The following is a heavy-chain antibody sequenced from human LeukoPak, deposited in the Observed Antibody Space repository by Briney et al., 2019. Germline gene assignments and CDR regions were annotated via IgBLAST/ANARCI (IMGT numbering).Heavy chain of an antibody. Sequence: PGGSLRLSCAASGFTFSDYGMYWVRQAPGKGLEWVALIWYDGGKKYYTDSVRGRFTIPRDNSKNTLYLQMNSLRAEDTAVYYCVRYCNGGSCYRAAFDVWGPGTMVTVSS. CDR3: VRYCNGGSCYRAAFDV. V-gene: IGHV3-33*01. CDR2: IWYDGGKK. D-gene: IGHD2-15*01. CDR1: GFTFSDYG. J-gene: IGHJ3*01.